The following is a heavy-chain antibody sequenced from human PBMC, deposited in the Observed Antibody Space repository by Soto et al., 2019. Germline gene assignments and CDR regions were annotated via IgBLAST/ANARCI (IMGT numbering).Heavy chain of an antibody. CDR2: IWYDGSNK. D-gene: IGHD3-22*01. V-gene: IGHV3-33*01. CDR3: AREIRLEYYFDY. J-gene: IGHJ4*02. CDR1: GFTFSSYG. Sequence: SLRLSCAASGFTFSSYGMHWVRQAPGKGLEWVAVIWYDGSNKYYADSVKGRFTISRDNSKNTLYLQMNSLRAEDTAVYYCAREIRLEYYFDYWGQGTLVTVSS.